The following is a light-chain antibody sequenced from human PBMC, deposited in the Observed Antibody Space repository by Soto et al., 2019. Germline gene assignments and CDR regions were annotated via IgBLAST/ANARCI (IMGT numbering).Light chain of an antibody. J-gene: IGLJ3*02. V-gene: IGLV1-44*01. CDR1: STNIGSNS. CDR2: NND. Sequence: QSVLTQPPSASGTPGQRVTISCSGSSTNIGSNSVNWYQQLPGTAPKLLIYNNDQRPSGVPDRFSGSKSGTSGSLAISGLQSEDEADYYCSGWYDILSIVLFGGGTKVTVL. CDR3: SGWYDILSIVL.